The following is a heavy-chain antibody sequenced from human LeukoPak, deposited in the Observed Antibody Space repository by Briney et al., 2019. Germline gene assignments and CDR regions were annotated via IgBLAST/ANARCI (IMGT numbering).Heavy chain of an antibody. CDR2: ISAYNGNT. V-gene: IGHV1-18*01. Sequence: ASVKVSCKASGYTFTSYGISWVRHAPGQGLEWMGWISAYNGNTNYTQKLQGRVTMTTDTSTSTAYMELRSLRSDDTAVYYCARDSIVLMVYAIVSGYYYMDVWGKGTTVTVSS. CDR1: GYTFTSYG. CDR3: ARDSIVLMVYAIVSGYYYMDV. D-gene: IGHD2-8*01. J-gene: IGHJ6*03.